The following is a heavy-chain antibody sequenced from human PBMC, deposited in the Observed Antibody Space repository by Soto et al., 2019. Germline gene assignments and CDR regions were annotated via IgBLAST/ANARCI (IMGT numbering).Heavy chain of an antibody. CDR3: GREFSGGFWDY. CDR1: GYNFINYF. CDR2: INTNNGDT. J-gene: IGHJ4*02. V-gene: IGHV1-46*03. Sequence: QVQLVQSGAEVMKPGASVKLSCKASGYNFINYFLHWERQAPGQGLEWMGIINTNNGDTEYGQKFRGRITMTRDTSTHTVYMDLSSLGSEDTAIYYCGREFSGGFWDYWGQGTLLTVSS. D-gene: IGHD3-16*01.